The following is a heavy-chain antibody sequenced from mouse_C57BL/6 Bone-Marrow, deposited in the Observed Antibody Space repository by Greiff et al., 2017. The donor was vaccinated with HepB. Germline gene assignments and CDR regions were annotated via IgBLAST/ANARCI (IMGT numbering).Heavy chain of an antibody. CDR2: INYDGRST. J-gene: IGHJ2*01. D-gene: IGHD1-1*01. V-gene: IGHV5-16*01. CDR1: GFTFSDYY. CDR3: ARGDYGSSYPYFDY. Sequence: EVKLMESEGGLVQPGSSMKLSCTASGFTFSDYYMAWVRQVPEKGLEWVANINYDGRSTYYLDSLKSRFIISRDNAKNILYLQMSSLKSEDTATYYCARGDYGSSYPYFDYWGQGTTLTVSS.